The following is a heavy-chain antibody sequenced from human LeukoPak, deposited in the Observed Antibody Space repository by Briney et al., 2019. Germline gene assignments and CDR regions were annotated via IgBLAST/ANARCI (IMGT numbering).Heavy chain of an antibody. CDR2: VYLDGST. D-gene: IGHD1-26*01. V-gene: IGHV4-39*01. Sequence: SETLSLXCSVPGDSNSSGSYYWGWIRQPPGKGLEYIGSVYLDGSTWYNPSLKSRVTISINTSQRQFSLKVTSVTATDTAVYYCARQVGSRGWMDYWGQGTLVAVSS. CDR3: ARQVGSRGWMDY. J-gene: IGHJ4*02. CDR1: GDSNSSGSYY.